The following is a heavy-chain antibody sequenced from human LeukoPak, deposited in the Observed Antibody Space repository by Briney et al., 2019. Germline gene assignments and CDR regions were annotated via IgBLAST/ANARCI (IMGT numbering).Heavy chain of an antibody. CDR1: GFTFSDAW. J-gene: IGHJ4*02. CDR3: TSNLVL. V-gene: IGHV3-15*05. CDR2: IKRKTNGATT. Sequence: PAGSLRLSSAASGFTFSDAWMTWDRQAPGEWLEWVGRIKRKTNGATTEYAAPVKGRLKNTRHESKNTLYLQMNSVKTEDTAVYYCTSNLVLRGQGTLVTVSS. D-gene: IGHD1-14*01.